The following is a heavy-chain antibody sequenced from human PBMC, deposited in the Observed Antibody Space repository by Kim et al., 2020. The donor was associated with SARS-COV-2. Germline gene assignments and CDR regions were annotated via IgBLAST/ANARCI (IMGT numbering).Heavy chain of an antibody. CDR3: AGGSGWLTDA. J-gene: IGHJ5*02. CDR1: GGSIGTYY. Sequence: SETLSLTCTVSGGSIGTYYYNWIRHSPRKGLEWIGHISSSGRTNYNPSLKSRVTISSDMPKNQFSLKLTSVTAADTAVYFCAGGSGWLTDAWGQGTLVTVSS. D-gene: IGHD6-19*01. CDR2: ISSSGRT. V-gene: IGHV4-59*13.